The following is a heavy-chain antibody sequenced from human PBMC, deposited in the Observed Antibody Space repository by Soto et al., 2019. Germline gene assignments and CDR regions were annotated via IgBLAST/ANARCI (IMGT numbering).Heavy chain of an antibody. Sequence: PGGSLRLSCAASGFTFSSYSMNWVRQAPGKGLEWVSSISSSSSYIYYADSVKGRFTISRDNAKNSLYLQMNSLRAEDTAVYYCARGGYSSGWPDYWGQGTLVTVSS. CDR2: ISSSSSYI. D-gene: IGHD6-19*01. V-gene: IGHV3-21*01. J-gene: IGHJ4*02. CDR3: ARGGYSSGWPDY. CDR1: GFTFSSYS.